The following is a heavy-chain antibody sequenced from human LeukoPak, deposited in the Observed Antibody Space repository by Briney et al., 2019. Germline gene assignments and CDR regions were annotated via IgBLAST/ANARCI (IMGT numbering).Heavy chain of an antibody. J-gene: IGHJ4*02. Sequence: GGSLRLSCEASGFTFSSAWITWVRQAPGKGLEWVGRIKRKIDGGTTDYAAPVKGRFTISRDDSKNTLYLQMNSLKTEDTAVYYCATDLGFVGTYYQGSSFDYWGQGTLVTVSS. CDR2: IKRKIDGGTT. CDR1: GFTFSSAW. V-gene: IGHV3-15*01. D-gene: IGHD1-26*01. CDR3: ATDLGFVGTYYQGSSFDY.